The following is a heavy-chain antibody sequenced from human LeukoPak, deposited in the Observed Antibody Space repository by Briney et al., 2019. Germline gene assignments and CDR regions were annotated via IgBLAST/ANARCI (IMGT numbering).Heavy chain of an antibody. CDR3: ARLPYGSGSYYNYYYMDV. V-gene: IGHV3-21*01. D-gene: IGHD3-10*01. CDR1: GFTFSSYS. J-gene: IGHJ6*03. Sequence: GGSLRLSCAASGFTFSSYSMNWVRQAPGKGLEWVSSISSSSSYIYYADSVKGRFTISRDNAKNSLYLQMNSLRAEDTAVYYCARLPYGSGSYYNYYYMDVWGKGTTVTISS. CDR2: ISSSSSYI.